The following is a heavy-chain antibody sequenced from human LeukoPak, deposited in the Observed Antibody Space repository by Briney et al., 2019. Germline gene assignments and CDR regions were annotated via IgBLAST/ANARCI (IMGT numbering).Heavy chain of an antibody. D-gene: IGHD2/OR15-2a*01. Sequence: PGGSLRLSCAASGFTFSSYGMHWVRQAPGKGLEWVAVISYDGSNKYYADSVKGRFTISRDNAKNSLYLQMNSLRAEDTAVYYCARVRIGAFDIWGQGTMVTVSS. V-gene: IGHV3-30*03. J-gene: IGHJ3*02. CDR1: GFTFSSYG. CDR2: ISYDGSNK. CDR3: ARVRIGAFDI.